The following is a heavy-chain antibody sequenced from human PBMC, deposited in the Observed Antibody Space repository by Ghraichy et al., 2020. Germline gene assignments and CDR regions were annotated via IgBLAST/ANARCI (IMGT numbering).Heavy chain of an antibody. CDR1: GFTFSDYY. V-gene: IGHV3-11*06. CDR2: ISSSSSYT. CDR3: ARAGITIFGVVSYYFDY. Sequence: GGSLRLSCAASGFTFSDYYMSWIRQAPGKGLEWVSYISSSSSYTNYADSVKGRFTISRDNAKNSLYLQMNSLRAEDTAVYYCARAGITIFGVVSYYFDYWGQGTLVTASS. J-gene: IGHJ4*02. D-gene: IGHD3-3*01.